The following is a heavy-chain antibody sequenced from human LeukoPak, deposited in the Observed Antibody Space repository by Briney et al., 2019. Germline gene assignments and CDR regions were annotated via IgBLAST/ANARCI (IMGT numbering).Heavy chain of an antibody. D-gene: IGHD4-17*01. CDR2: ISYDGSNK. Sequence: GGSLRLSCAASGFTFSSYAMHWVRQAPGKGLEWVAVISYDGSNKYYADSVKGRFTISRDNSKNTLYLQMNSLRAEDTAVYYCARDHGDLYYYGMDVWGQGTTVTVSS. CDR3: ARDHGDLYYYGMDV. CDR1: GFTFSSYA. V-gene: IGHV3-30-3*01. J-gene: IGHJ6*02.